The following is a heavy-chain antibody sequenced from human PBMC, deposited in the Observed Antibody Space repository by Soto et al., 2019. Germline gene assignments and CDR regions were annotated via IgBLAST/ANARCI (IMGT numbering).Heavy chain of an antibody. CDR3: ARHGRITVTGDGFDS. Sequence: GGSLRLSCAASGFTFSSYAMSWVRQAPGKGLEWVSAISGSGGSTYYADSVKGRFTISRDNSKNTLYLQMNSLRAEDTAVYYCARHGRITVTGDGFDSWGQGTVVTVSS. D-gene: IGHD1-20*01. CDR2: ISGSGGST. J-gene: IGHJ3*02. V-gene: IGHV3-23*01. CDR1: GFTFSSYA.